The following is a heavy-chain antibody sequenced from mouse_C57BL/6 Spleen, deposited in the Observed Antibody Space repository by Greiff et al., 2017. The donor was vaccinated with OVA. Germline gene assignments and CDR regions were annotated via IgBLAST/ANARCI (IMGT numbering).Heavy chain of an antibody. CDR3: EKGNYYVSSYGNCFDY. J-gene: IGHJ2*01. CDR2: INPSSGYP. CDR1: GYTFTSYT. Sequence: QVQLQQSGADLARPGASVKMSCKASGYTFTSYTMHWVKQRPGQGLEWIGYINPSSGYPKFNQTFKDKATLTADKSSSPAYMQLSSLTSHDSAVYYLEKGNYYVSSYGNCFDYWGQGTTLTVSS. V-gene: IGHV1-4*01. D-gene: IGHD1-1*01.